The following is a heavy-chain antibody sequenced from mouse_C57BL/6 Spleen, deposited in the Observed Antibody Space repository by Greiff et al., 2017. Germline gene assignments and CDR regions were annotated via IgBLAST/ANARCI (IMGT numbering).Heavy chain of an antibody. J-gene: IGHJ3*01. Sequence: EVKLQESGGGLVKPGGSLKLSCAASGFTFSSYAMSWVRQTPEKRLEWVATISDGGSYTYYPDNVKGRFTISRDNAKNNLYLQMSHLKSEDTAMYYCARERLVPFAYWGQGTLVTVSA. CDR2: ISDGGSYT. CDR1: GFTFSSYA. D-gene: IGHD2-2*01. V-gene: IGHV5-4*01. CDR3: ARERLVPFAY.